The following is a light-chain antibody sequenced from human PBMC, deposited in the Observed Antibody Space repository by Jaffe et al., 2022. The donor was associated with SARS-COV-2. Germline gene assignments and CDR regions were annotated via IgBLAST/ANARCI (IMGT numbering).Light chain of an antibody. V-gene: IGKV1-17*01. CDR2: AAS. CDR1: QGIGND. CDR3: QKYNSAPWT. Sequence: DIQMTQSPSSLSASVGDRVTIACWASQGIGNDLGWYQQKPGKAPKRLIYAASSLQSGVPSRFSGSGSGTDFTLTISSLQPEDVATYYCQKYNSAPWTFGQGTKVEIK. J-gene: IGKJ1*01.